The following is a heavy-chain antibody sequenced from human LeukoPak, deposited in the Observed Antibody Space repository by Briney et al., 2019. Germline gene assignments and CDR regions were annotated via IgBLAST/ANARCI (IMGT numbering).Heavy chain of an antibody. V-gene: IGHV1-18*01. J-gene: IGHJ4*02. CDR3: ARDLRYSSSWYRVFDY. Sequence: ASVKVSCKASGYTFTSYGISWVRQAPGQGLEWMGWISAYNGNTNYAQKLQGRVTMTTDTSTSTAYMELRSLRSDDTAVYYCARDLRYSSSWYRVFDYRGQGTLVTVSS. D-gene: IGHD6-13*01. CDR1: GYTFTSYG. CDR2: ISAYNGNT.